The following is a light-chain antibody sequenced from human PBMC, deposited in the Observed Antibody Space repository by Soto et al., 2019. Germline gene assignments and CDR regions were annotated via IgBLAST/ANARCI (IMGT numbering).Light chain of an antibody. Sequence: DIQLTQSPSFLSASVGDRVTITCRASQGISNYLAWYQQKPGEGPKLLIYAASTLQSGVPSRFSGSGSGTEFTLTISSLQPEDFATYFCQQLNSYPITFGQGTRLEIK. CDR3: QQLNSYPIT. CDR1: QGISNY. J-gene: IGKJ5*01. CDR2: AAS. V-gene: IGKV1-9*01.